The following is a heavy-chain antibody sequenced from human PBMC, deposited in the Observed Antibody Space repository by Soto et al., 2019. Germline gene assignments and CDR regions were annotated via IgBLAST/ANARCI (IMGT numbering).Heavy chain of an antibody. V-gene: IGHV4-59*01. D-gene: IGHD3-16*01. CDR1: GASTSSYY. Sequence: SETLSLTCTVSGASTSSYYWSWIRQVPGKGLEWIGYIYDSGSTNYKSSLKSRVTISVDTSKNQFSLKLNSVTAADTAVYYCARETQKGGWFDPWGQGTPVTVSS. CDR2: IYDSGST. J-gene: IGHJ5*02. CDR3: ARETQKGGWFDP.